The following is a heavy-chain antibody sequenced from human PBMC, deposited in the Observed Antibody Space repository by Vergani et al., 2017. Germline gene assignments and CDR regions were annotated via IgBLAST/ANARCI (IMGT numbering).Heavy chain of an antibody. CDR1: GFTFSNAW. J-gene: IGHJ4*02. CDR3: TRPCSSTSCPTDY. V-gene: IGHV3-15*01. CDR2: IKSKAYGGTT. D-gene: IGHD2-2*01. Sequence: EVQLVESGGGLVKPGGSLRLSCAASGFTFSNAWMSWVRQAPGKGLEWVGRIKSKAYGGTTEYAASVKGRFTISRDDSKSIAYLQMNSLKTEDTAVYYCTRPCSSTSCPTDYWGQGTLVTVSS.